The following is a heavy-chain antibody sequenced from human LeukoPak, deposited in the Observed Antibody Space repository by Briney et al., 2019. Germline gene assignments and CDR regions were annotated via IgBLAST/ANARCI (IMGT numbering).Heavy chain of an antibody. CDR2: INPDTGGT. Sequence: ASVKVSCKASAYTLTGYYIHWVRQAPGQGLEWMARINPDTGGTDYAQKFQGRITMTRDTSITTAYMELSRLTSDDTAMYYCAKVPPSITAAGNWLDPWGQGALVTVSS. V-gene: IGHV1-2*06. J-gene: IGHJ5*02. CDR3: AKVPPSITAAGNWLDP. D-gene: IGHD6-13*01. CDR1: AYTLTGYY.